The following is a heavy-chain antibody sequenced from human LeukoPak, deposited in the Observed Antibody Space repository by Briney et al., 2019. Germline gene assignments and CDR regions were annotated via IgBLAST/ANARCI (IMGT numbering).Heavy chain of an antibody. Sequence: PSQTLSLTCTVSGGSLSSSNYYWSWIRQPAGKGLEWIGRIYTSGSTNYNPSLKSRITISVDTSKNQLSLQLSSVTAADTAVYYCAREGMAFDYWGQGTLVTVSS. CDR3: AREGMAFDY. J-gene: IGHJ4*02. D-gene: IGHD5-24*01. V-gene: IGHV4-61*02. CDR2: IYTSGST. CDR1: GGSLSSSNYY.